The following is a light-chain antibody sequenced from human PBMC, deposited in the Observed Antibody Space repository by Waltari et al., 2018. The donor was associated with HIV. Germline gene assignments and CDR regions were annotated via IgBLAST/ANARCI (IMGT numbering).Light chain of an antibody. Sequence: QSALTQPASVSGSPGQSITISCTGTSSDVGSYNFVSWYQQHPGNAPKLIIYEGDKRPSGVSYRSSGSKSGRTASLTISGLQAEDEADYYCCSYAGSSTYVVFGGGTQLTVL. V-gene: IGLV2-23*01. CDR2: EGD. CDR3: CSYAGSSTYVV. J-gene: IGLJ2*01. CDR1: SSDVGSYNF.